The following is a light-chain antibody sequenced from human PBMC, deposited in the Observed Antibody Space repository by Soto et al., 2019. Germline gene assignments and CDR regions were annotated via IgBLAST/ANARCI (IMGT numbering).Light chain of an antibody. CDR3: SSYTTSNTRQIV. V-gene: IGLV2-14*03. CDR2: DVS. Sequence: QSVLTQPASVSGSPGQSITICCTGTSSDVGGYNYVSWYQHHPGKAPKLLIYDVSNRPSGVSNRFSGSKSDNTASLTISGLQPEDEADYYCSSYTTSNTRQIVFGTGTKLTVL. CDR1: SSDVGGYNY. J-gene: IGLJ1*01.